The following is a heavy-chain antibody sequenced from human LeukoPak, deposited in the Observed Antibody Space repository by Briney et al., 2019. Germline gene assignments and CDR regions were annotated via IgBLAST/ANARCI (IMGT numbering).Heavy chain of an antibody. J-gene: IGHJ4*02. V-gene: IGHV1-46*01. CDR3: ARVGYGDYLPDY. Sequence: ASVKVSCKASGYTFTSYYMHWVRQAPGQGLEWMGIINPGGGSTSYAQKFQGRVTMTRDTSTSTVYMELSSLRSEDTAVYYCARVGYGDYLPDYWGQGTLSPSPQ. CDR2: INPGGGST. CDR1: GYTFTSYY. D-gene: IGHD4-17*01.